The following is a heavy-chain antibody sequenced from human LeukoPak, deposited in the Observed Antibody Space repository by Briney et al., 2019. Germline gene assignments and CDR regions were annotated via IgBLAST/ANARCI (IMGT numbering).Heavy chain of an antibody. V-gene: IGHV1-46*01. CDR3: ARDPYYDSSGYYSYFDY. CDR2: INPSGGST. CDR1: GYTFTSYY. D-gene: IGHD3-22*01. J-gene: IGHJ4*02. Sequence: ASVKVSCKASGYTFTSYYMHWVRQAPGQGLEWMGIINPSGGSTSYAQKFQGRVTMTRDTSTSTVYMELSSLRSEDTAVYYCARDPYYDSSGYYSYFDYWGQGTLVTVSS.